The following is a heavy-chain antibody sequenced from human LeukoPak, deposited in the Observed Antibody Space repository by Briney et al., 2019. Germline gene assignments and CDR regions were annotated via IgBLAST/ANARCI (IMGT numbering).Heavy chain of an antibody. CDR2: IIPIFGTA. Sequence: SVKVSCKASGYTFTSYGISWVRQAPGQGLEWMGGIIPIFGTANYAQKFQGRVTITADESTSTAYMELSSLRSEDTAVYYCARAMATISSWFDPWGQGTLVTVSS. D-gene: IGHD5-24*01. CDR1: GYTFTSYG. CDR3: ARAMATISSWFDP. J-gene: IGHJ5*02. V-gene: IGHV1-69*13.